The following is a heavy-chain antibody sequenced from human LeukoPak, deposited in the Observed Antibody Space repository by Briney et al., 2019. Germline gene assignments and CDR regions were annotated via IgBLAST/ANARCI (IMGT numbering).Heavy chain of an antibody. D-gene: IGHD6-13*01. CDR3: AKVPPRAYSSSWSFFFQH. V-gene: IGHV3-23*01. Sequence: GGSLRLSCAASGFTFSSYAMSWVRQAPGKGLEWVSAIGGSGGSTYYADSVKGRFTISRDNSKNTLYLQMNSLRAEDTAVYYCAKVPPRAYSSSWSFFFQHWGQGTLVTVSS. J-gene: IGHJ1*01. CDR1: GFTFSSYA. CDR2: IGGSGGST.